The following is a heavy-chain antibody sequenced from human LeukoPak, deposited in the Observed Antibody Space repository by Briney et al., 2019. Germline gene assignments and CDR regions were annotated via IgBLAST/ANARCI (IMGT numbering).Heavy chain of an antibody. CDR2: IKEDGSEK. V-gene: IGHV3-7*01. J-gene: IGHJ4*02. CDR1: GFRFGSYW. D-gene: IGHD1-1*01. CDR3: ARSTAGFDY. Sequence: GGSLRLSCAASGFRFGSYWIAWVRQAPGKGLEWVANIKEDGSEKYYVDSVKGRFTISRDNAKNSLSLQMSSLRVEDTAVYYCARSTAGFDYWGQGTLVTVSS.